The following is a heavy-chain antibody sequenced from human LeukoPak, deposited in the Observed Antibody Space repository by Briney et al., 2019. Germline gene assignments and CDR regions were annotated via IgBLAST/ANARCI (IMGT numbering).Heavy chain of an antibody. CDR1: GFTVSSNY. D-gene: IGHD6-13*01. V-gene: IGHV3-53*01. J-gene: IGHJ4*02. CDR3: ARGLAAAGTAY. CDR2: IYSGGST. Sequence: GGSLRLSCAASGFTVSSNYMSWVRQAPGKGLEWVSVIYSGGSTYYADSVKGRFTISRDNAKNSLYLQMNSLRAEDTALYYCARGLAAAGTAYWGQGTLVTVSS.